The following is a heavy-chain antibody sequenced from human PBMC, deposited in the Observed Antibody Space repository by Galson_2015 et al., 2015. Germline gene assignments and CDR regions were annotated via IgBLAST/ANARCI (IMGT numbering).Heavy chain of an antibody. J-gene: IGHJ4*02. CDR2: ISYDGLNK. CDR1: GFTFSSYA. D-gene: IGHD6-13*01. Sequence: SLRLSCAASGFTFSSYARHWVRPAPGKALEWVAVISYDGLNKYYADSVKGRFTISRDNSKNTLYLQMNSLRAEDAAVYYCAKGQLFDYWVQGTLVTVSS. V-gene: IGHV3-30-3*01. CDR3: AKGQLFDY.